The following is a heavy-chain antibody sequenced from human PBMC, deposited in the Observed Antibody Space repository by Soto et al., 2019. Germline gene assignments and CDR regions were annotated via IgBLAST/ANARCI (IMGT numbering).Heavy chain of an antibody. CDR2: INPSGGST. CDR3: ARDPPYDYGDSPSGMDV. Sequence: QVQLVQSGAEVKKPGASVKVSCKASGYTFTSYYMHWVRQAPGQGLEWMGIINPSGGSTSYAQKFQGRVTITRDTSTSTVYRELSRLRSEDTAVYYCARDPPYDYGDSPSGMDVWGQGTTVTVSS. J-gene: IGHJ6*02. CDR1: GYTFTSYY. D-gene: IGHD4-17*01. V-gene: IGHV1-46*01.